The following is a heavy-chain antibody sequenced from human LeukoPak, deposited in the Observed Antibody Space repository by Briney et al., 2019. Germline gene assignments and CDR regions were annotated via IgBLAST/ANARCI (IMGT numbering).Heavy chain of an antibody. Sequence: GGSLRLSCVVSGFTFSNYGMHRVRQGPGKGLEWVALIWYDGSRKFYSDSVRGRFTISRDNSKNTLYLEMDSLRDEDTAKYYCAKARDGYNYGHHWGQGTLVTVSS. CDR3: AKARDGYNYGHH. V-gene: IGHV3-33*03. CDR1: GFTFSNYG. D-gene: IGHD5-24*01. J-gene: IGHJ4*02. CDR2: IWYDGSRK.